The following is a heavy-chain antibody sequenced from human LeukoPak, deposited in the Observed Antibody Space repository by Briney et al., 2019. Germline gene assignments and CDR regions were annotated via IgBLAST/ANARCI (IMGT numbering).Heavy chain of an antibody. J-gene: IGHJ3*01. CDR2: INGDGRNI. V-gene: IGHV3-74*01. Sequence: GGSLRLSCVASGFTFSSYWMHWVRQDPRKGLVWVSRINGDGRNINYADSVRGRFTISRDNAKNTLYLQMSSLRAEDTAVYYCAKDPNGDYIGAFDFWGQGTMVTVSS. CDR1: GFTFSSYW. CDR3: AKDPNGDYIGAFDF. D-gene: IGHD4-17*01.